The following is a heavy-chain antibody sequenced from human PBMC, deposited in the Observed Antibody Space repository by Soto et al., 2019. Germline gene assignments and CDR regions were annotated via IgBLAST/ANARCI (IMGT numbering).Heavy chain of an antibody. D-gene: IGHD6-19*01. CDR1: GGTFSTYS. CDR3: TSGSESGEVGDI. CDR2: IIHTLGMA. V-gene: IGHV1-69*02. Sequence: QVQLVQSGAEVKTPGSSVKVSYKDSGGTFSTYSMFWVRRAPGQGLEWMGRIIHTLGMANYAQRFQARVTITADKSTATAYRELASLGSEGTAVYCCTSGSESGEVGDIWGQGTMVTVSS. J-gene: IGHJ3*02.